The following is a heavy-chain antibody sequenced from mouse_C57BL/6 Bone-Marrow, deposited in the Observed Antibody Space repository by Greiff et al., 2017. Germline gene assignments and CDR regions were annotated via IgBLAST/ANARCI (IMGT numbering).Heavy chain of an antibody. Sequence: EVKLMESGAELVRPGASVKLSCTASGFNIKDDYMHWVKQRPEQGLEWIGWIDPENGDTEYASKFQGKATITSDTSSNTAYLQLSSLTSEDTAVDYCSSFDGNYFDFWGQGTPLTVAS. J-gene: IGHJ2*01. V-gene: IGHV14-4*01. CDR1: GFNIKDDY. CDR3: SSFDGNYFDF. CDR2: IDPENGDT. D-gene: IGHD2-3*01.